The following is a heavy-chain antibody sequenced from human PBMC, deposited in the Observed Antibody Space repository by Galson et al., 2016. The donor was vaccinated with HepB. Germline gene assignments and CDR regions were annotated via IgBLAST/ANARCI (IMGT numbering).Heavy chain of an antibody. CDR3: ARAPALAEKLDY. Sequence: SLRLSCAASGFTFSSYWMSWVRQAPGKGLEWVAMIWSDGSSEYYADSVKGRFTISRDNSKNTLFLQMNGLRGEDTAIYYCARAPALAEKLDYWGPGSLVIVSS. CDR1: GFTFSSYW. D-gene: IGHD1-1*01. CDR2: IWSDGSSE. J-gene: IGHJ4*02. V-gene: IGHV3-33*08.